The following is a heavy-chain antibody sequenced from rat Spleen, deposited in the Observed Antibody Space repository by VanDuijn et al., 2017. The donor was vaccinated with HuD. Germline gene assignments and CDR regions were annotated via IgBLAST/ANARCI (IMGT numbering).Heavy chain of an antibody. CDR3: AKGGGDY. CDR1: GFTFSSFA. CDR2: ITSGGSNT. J-gene: IGHJ2*01. Sequence: EVEMWESGGGLVQPGRSLKLSCAASGFTFSSFAMAWVRQAPKKGLEWVATITSGGSNTYYPDSVKGRFTISRDNAKSTLYLQMDSLRSEDTATYFCAKGGGDYWGQGVMVTVSS. V-gene: IGHV5-25*01.